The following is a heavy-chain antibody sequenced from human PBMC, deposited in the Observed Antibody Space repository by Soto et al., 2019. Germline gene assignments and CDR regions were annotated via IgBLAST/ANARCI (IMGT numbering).Heavy chain of an antibody. J-gene: IGHJ4*02. Sequence: QVQLQESGPGLVKPSQTLSLTCTVSGGSISSGDYYWSWIRQPPGKGLEWIGYIYYSGSTYYNPSLMRRVNISVDTSKNQFSLKLSSVTAADTAVYYCARVVGLEYSYDSSGYYSDYWGQGTLVTVSS. D-gene: IGHD3-22*01. CDR2: IYYSGST. CDR1: GGSISSGDYY. V-gene: IGHV4-30-4*01. CDR3: ARVVGLEYSYDSSGYYSDY.